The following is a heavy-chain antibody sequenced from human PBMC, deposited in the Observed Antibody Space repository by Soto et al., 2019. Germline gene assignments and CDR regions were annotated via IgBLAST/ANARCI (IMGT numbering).Heavy chain of an antibody. D-gene: IGHD5-18*01. CDR3: AKSHLAGMAPFDY. V-gene: IGHV3-23*01. CDR1: GFTFSSYD. CDR2: ISASDAT. J-gene: IGHJ4*02. Sequence: GGSLRLSCAASGFTFSSYDMSWVRQAPGKGLEWVSSISASDATSYADSVKGRFTISRDISKNTMYLQMNSLRAEDTAIYYCAKSHLAGMAPFDYWGQGTLVTVSS.